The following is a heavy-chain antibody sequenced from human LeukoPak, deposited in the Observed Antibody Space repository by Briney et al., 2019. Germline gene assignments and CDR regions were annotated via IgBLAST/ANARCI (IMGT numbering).Heavy chain of an antibody. Sequence: GGSLRLSCAASGFTFSSYWMNWARQAPGKGLEWVASINHNGNVNYYVDSVKGRFTISRDNAKNSLYLQMNSLRAEDTAVYYCARDLYGMDVWGQGTTVTVSS. CDR1: GFTFSSYW. CDR2: INHNGNVN. V-gene: IGHV3-7*01. CDR3: ARDLYGMDV. J-gene: IGHJ6*02.